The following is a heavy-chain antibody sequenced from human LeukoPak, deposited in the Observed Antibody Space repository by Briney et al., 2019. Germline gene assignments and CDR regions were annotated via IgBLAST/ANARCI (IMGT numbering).Heavy chain of an antibody. D-gene: IGHD1-14*01. V-gene: IGHV4-34*01. CDR1: GGSFSNHY. Sequence: SETLSLTCGVYGGSFSNHYWSWIRQPPGKGLEWIGDINGSGRTFYNPSLKSRVIISVDTSKTQFSLKLNSVTAADTAMYYCAKDRNWGFDPWGQGTPVTVSS. CDR3: AKDRNWGFDP. CDR2: INGSGRT. J-gene: IGHJ5*02.